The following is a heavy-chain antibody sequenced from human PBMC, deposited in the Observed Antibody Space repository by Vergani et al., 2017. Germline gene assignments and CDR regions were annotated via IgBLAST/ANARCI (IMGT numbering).Heavy chain of an antibody. CDR3: AKDRGKTGLVFDY. CDR2: TSGSGGST. Sequence: EEQLLESGGGLVQPGGSLRLSCEASGFTFSSYAMSWVRQAPGKGLEWVSGTSGSGGSTYYADSVKGRFTISRDNSKNTLYLYMNSLRAEDTAVYYCAKDRGKTGLVFDYWGQGTLVTVSS. D-gene: IGHD2-2*01. V-gene: IGHV3-23*01. CDR1: GFTFSSYA. J-gene: IGHJ4*02.